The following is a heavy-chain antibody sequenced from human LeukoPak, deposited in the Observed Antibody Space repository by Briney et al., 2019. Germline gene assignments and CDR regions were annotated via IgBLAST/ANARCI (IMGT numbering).Heavy chain of an antibody. D-gene: IGHD3-10*01. V-gene: IGHV4-34*01. Sequence: SETLSLTCAVYGGSFSGYYWSWIRQPPGKGLEWIGEINHSGSTNYNPSLKSRVTISVDTSKNQFSLKLSSVTAADTAVYYCARWFGGALRYWGQGTLVTVSS. J-gene: IGHJ4*02. CDR3: ARWFGGALRY. CDR1: GGSFSGYY. CDR2: INHSGST.